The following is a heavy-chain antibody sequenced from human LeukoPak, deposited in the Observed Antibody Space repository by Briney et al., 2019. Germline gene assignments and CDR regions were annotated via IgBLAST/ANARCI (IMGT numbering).Heavy chain of an antibody. CDR2: INHSGST. Sequence: SETLSLTCAVYGGSFSGYYWSWIRQPPGKGLEWIGEINHSGSTNYNPSLKSRVTVSVDTSKNQFALKLSSVTAADTAVYYCARVPRAWAIFGVVIPLYYFDYWGQGTLVTVSS. CDR3: ARVPRAWAIFGVVIPLYYFDY. J-gene: IGHJ4*02. CDR1: GGSFSGYY. V-gene: IGHV4-34*01. D-gene: IGHD3-3*01.